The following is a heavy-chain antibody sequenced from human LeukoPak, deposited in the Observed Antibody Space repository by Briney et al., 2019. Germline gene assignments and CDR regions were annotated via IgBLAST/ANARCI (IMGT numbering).Heavy chain of an antibody. CDR2: ISSVGSTI. D-gene: IGHD2-15*01. Sequence: GGSLRLSCAASGFTFSSYSMNWVRQAPGKGLEWVSYISSVGSTIYYADSVKGRFTISRDNARNSLYLQVNNLRAEDTAVYYCARDRGILARSSPIDYWGQGTLVTVSS. CDR3: ARDRGILARSSPIDY. V-gene: IGHV3-48*01. J-gene: IGHJ4*02. CDR1: GFTFSSYS.